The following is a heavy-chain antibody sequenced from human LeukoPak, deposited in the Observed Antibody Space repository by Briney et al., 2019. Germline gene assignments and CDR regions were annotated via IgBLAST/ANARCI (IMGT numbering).Heavy chain of an antibody. CDR2: ISAYNGNT. J-gene: IGHJ3*02. CDR3: ARGDIVVVVAAALGAFDI. D-gene: IGHD2-15*01. CDR1: GYTFTSYG. Sequence: GASVKVSCKASGYTFTSYGISWVRQAPGQGLEWMGWISAYNGNTNYAQKLQGRVTMTTDTSTSTAYMELRSLRSDDTAVYYCARGDIVVVVAAALGAFDIWGQGTMVTVSS. V-gene: IGHV1-18*01.